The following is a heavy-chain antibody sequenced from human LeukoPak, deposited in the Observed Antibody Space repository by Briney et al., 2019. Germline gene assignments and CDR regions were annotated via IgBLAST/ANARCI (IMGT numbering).Heavy chain of an antibody. V-gene: IGHV1-18*01. Sequence: VASVKVSCKASGYTFTSYGISWVRQAPGQGLEWMGWISAYNGNTNCAQKLQGRVTMTTDTSTSTAYMELRSLRSDDTAVYYCATSGYSYEFDYWGQGTLVTVSS. J-gene: IGHJ4*02. CDR1: GYTFTSYG. CDR2: ISAYNGNT. CDR3: ATSGYSYEFDY. D-gene: IGHD5-18*01.